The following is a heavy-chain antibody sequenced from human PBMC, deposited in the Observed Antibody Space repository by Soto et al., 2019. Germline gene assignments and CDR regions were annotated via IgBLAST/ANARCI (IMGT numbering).Heavy chain of an antibody. Sequence: PSETLSLTCSVSDDSINSDKYYWGWIRQPPGKGLEWIGYIYYTGTTNYNPSLRSRVTISVDTSKNQFSLKLSSVTAADTAVYYCARVSGYCSSTSCLGNFDRWGQGTLVTVSS. CDR2: IYYTGTT. CDR1: DDSINSDKYY. J-gene: IGHJ4*02. V-gene: IGHV4-61*01. CDR3: ARVSGYCSSTSCLGNFDR. D-gene: IGHD2-2*01.